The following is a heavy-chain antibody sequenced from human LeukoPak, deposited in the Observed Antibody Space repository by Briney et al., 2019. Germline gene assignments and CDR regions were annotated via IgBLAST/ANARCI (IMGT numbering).Heavy chain of an antibody. D-gene: IGHD2-15*01. CDR1: GGSISSSSYY. CDR3: ARGFCSGGSCYSGGDYFDY. V-gene: IGHV4-39*01. Sequence: SETLSLTCTVSGGSISSSSYYWGWIRQPPGKGLEGIGSIYYSGSTYYNPSLKSRVTISVDTSKKQFSLKLSTVTAADTAVYYCARGFCSGGSCYSGGDYFDYWGQGTLVTVSS. CDR2: IYYSGST. J-gene: IGHJ4*02.